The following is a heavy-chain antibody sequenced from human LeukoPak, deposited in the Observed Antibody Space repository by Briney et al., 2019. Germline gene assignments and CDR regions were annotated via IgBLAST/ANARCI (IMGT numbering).Heavy chain of an antibody. CDR3: ARGLSSVDPFYYDFWSGYYTPDY. Sequence: ASVKVSCKASGYTFTSYDINWVRQATGQGRELMGWMNPNSGNTGYAQKFQGRVTMTRNTSISTAYMELSSLRSEDTAVYYCARGLSSVDPFYYDFWSGYYTPDYWGQGTLVTVSS. J-gene: IGHJ4*02. CDR1: GYTFTSYD. D-gene: IGHD3-3*01. V-gene: IGHV1-8*01. CDR2: MNPNSGNT.